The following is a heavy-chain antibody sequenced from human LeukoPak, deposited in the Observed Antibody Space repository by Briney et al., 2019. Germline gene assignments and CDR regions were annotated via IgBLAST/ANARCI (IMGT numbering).Heavy chain of an antibody. D-gene: IGHD6-19*01. CDR1: GASISISGFY. Sequence: SQTLSLTCSVSGASISISGFYWNWIRQLPGKGLEWIGYTYNSGNTYYNPSFGSRVTISTVTSMNQFFLKSHSVTAADTAVYYCARSSGWRDAFDFWGRGTMVTVSS. J-gene: IGHJ3*01. CDR2: TYNSGNT. V-gene: IGHV4-31*03. CDR3: ARSSGWRDAFDF.